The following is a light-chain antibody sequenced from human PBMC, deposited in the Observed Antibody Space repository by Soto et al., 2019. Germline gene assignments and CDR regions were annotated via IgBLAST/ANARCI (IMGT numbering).Light chain of an antibody. CDR2: GAS. CDR1: ETIKVY. J-gene: IGKJ1*01. V-gene: IGKV1-39*01. CDR3: QQSYTTPWT. Sequence: DIQMTQSPSSLSASVGGRVTIRCRASETIKVYLNWYQHKPGKAPNLLSFGASNLRGGVPSRFTGSGSGTDCTLTIDRLQPEDFAPYYCQQSYTTPWTFGLGPKVELK.